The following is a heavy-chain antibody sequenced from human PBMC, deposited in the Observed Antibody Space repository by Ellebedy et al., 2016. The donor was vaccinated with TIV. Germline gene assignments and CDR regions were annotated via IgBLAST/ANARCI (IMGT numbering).Heavy chain of an antibody. J-gene: IGHJ4*02. V-gene: IGHV4-4*07. CDR3: ARARDSGYDWGFDY. CDR1: GGSISRYY. CDR2: IYTSGRI. D-gene: IGHD5-12*01. Sequence: SETLSLXXTVSGGSISRYYWSWIRQPAGKGLEWIGRIYTSGRINYNPSLKSRVTMSVDTSKNQFSLKLSSVTAADTAVYYCARARDSGYDWGFDYWGQGTLVIVSS.